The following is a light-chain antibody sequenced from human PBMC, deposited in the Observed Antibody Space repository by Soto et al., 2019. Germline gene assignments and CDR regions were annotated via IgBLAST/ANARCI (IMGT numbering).Light chain of an antibody. CDR2: SNN. V-gene: IGLV1-44*01. CDR1: SSNIGSNT. J-gene: IGLJ2*01. CDR3: AAWDDSLNGVV. Sequence: QSVLTQPPSASGTPGQRVTISCSGSSSNIGSNTVNWYQHLPGTAPTLLIYSNNQRPSGVPDRFSGSKSGTSASLAISGLQSEDEADYYCAAWDDSLNGVVFGGGTKVTVL.